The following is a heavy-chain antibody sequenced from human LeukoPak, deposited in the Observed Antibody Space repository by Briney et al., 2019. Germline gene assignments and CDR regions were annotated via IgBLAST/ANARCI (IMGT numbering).Heavy chain of an antibody. CDR1: GFTFSTHA. V-gene: IGHV3-23*01. Sequence: PGGSLRLSCAASGFTFSTHALNWVRQAPGKGLEWVSGIINSGAATYYADSVKGRFTISRDTSKKTLYLQMNSLRADDTAVYYCASETSGWYSDYWGQGALVTVSS. D-gene: IGHD6-19*01. CDR3: ASETSGWYSDY. J-gene: IGHJ4*02. CDR2: IINSGAAT.